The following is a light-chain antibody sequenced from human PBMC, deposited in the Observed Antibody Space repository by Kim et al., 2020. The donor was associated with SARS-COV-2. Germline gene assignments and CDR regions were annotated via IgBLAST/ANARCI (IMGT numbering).Light chain of an antibody. J-gene: IGKJ1*01. CDR1: QSVSSNS. V-gene: IGKV3-20*01. Sequence: EIVLTQSPGTLSLSPGERATLSCRASQSVSSNSLAWYQQKPGQAPRLLIYGASSRATGIPDRFSGSGSGTVFTLTISRLEPEDFAVYYCQQYGSSPQTFGQGTKVDIK. CDR2: GAS. CDR3: QQYGSSPQT.